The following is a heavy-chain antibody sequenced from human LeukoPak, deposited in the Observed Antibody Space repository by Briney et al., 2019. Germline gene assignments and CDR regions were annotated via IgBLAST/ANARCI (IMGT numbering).Heavy chain of an antibody. J-gene: IGHJ6*03. CDR1: GGSISSGSYY. V-gene: IGHV4-61*02. D-gene: IGHD6-19*01. Sequence: SETLSLTCTVSGGSISSGSYYWSWIRQPAGKGLEWIGRIYISGSGSTNYNPSLKSRVTMSVDTSKNQFSLKPSSVTAADTAVYYCARDRRVAVAGTYIYYYYMDVWGNGTTVTISS. CDR2: IYISGSGST. CDR3: ARDRRVAVAGTYIYYYYMDV.